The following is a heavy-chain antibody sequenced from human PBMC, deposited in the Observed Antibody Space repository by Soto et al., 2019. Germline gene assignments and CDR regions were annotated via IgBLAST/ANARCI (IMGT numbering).Heavy chain of an antibody. D-gene: IGHD3-22*01. V-gene: IGHV3-30-3*01. J-gene: IGHJ4*02. CDR3: ARDLGYYDSSGWCDY. CDR1: GFTFSSYA. CDR2: ISYDGSNK. Sequence: PGGSLRLSCAASGFTFSSYAMHWVRQAPGKGLEWVAVISYDGSNKYYADSVKGRFTISRDNSKNTLYLQMNSLRAEDTAVYYCARDLGYYDSSGWCDYWGQGTLVTVSS.